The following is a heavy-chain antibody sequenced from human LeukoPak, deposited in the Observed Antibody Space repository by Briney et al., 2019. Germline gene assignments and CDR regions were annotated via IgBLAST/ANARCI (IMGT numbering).Heavy chain of an antibody. CDR3: ARGHHGDYASYSYVMAV. V-gene: IGHV3-33*01. CDR2: IWYDGSNK. J-gene: IGHJ6*02. CDR1: RFTFSIYG. D-gene: IGHD4-17*01. Sequence: LAGASESLSCAASRFTFSIYGMHSARHAPGKGVEWVAVIWYDGSNKFYVDSGKGRFTISRDNSKNTLYLQMNSLRAEDTAVYYCARGHHGDYASYSYVMAVWGQGTTVTVSS.